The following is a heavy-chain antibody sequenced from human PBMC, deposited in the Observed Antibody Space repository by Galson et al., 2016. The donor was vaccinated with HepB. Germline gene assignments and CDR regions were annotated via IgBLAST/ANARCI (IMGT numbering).Heavy chain of an antibody. J-gene: IGHJ6*03. CDR3: ATNLEPHYCYYYMDV. Sequence: SLRLSCAASGFTFSSYGMHWVRQAPGKGLEWVAVISYDGSNKHYADSVKGRFTISRDNSKNTLYLQMNSLRPEDTAVYYCATNLEPHYCYYYMDVWGKGTTVTVSS. V-gene: IGHV3-30*03. CDR2: ISYDGSNK. CDR1: GFTFSSYG. D-gene: IGHD1-14*01.